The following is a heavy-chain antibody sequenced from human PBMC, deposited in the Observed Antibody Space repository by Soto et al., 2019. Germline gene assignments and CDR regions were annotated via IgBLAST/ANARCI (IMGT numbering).Heavy chain of an antibody. D-gene: IGHD1-26*01. CDR1: GFTFSSYG. J-gene: IGHJ4*02. V-gene: IGHV3-30*18. CDR3: AKVWGATAPGGVDY. Sequence: QVQLVESGGGVVQPGRSLRLSCAASGFTFSSYGMHWVRQAPGKGLEWVAVTSYDGSNKYYADSVKGRFTISRDNSKNTLYLQMNSLRAEDTAVYYCAKVWGATAPGGVDYWGQGTLVTVSS. CDR2: TSYDGSNK.